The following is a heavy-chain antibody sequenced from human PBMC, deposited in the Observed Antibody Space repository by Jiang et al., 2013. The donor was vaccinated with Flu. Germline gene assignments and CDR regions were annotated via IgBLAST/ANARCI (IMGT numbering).Heavy chain of an antibody. CDR1: GYSIRSGDYY. J-gene: IGHJ5*02. CDR2: IYHSGTT. Sequence: GSGLVKPSETLSLTCAVSGYSIRSGDYYWGWIRQPPGKGLEWIGSIYHSGTTFYSPSLNSRLTISVDMSNNQFSLKLTSVTAADTALYYCASLDYDYIWGSYRYAWGQGTLVTVSS. V-gene: IGHV4-38-2*01. CDR3: ASLDYDYIWGSYRYA. D-gene: IGHD3-16*02.